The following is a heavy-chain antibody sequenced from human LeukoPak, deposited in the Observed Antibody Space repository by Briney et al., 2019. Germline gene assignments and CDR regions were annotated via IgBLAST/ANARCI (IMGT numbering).Heavy chain of an antibody. J-gene: IGHJ4*02. V-gene: IGHV3-23*01. CDR2: VSGSGGST. CDR1: GFTFSSYA. Sequence: GGSLRLSCAASGFTFSSYAMSWVRQAPGKGLEWVSSVSGSGGSTYYADSVKGRFTISRDNSKSTLFLQMNSLRAEDTAVYYCAKSSYYDSSGYCREYYFDYWGQGTLVTVSS. D-gene: IGHD3-22*01. CDR3: AKSSYYDSSGYCREYYFDY.